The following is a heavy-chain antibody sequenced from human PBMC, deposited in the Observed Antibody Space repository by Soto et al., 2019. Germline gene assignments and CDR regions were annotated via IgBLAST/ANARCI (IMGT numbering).Heavy chain of an antibody. CDR1: GGSISSSNL. V-gene: IGHV4-4*02. CDR2: IYQSGST. Sequence: QGQLQESGPGLVKPSGALSLPCAVSGGSISSSNLWGWVRQAPGKGLEWIGEIYQSGSTNYNPSLKSRVTISVDKSKNQFSLKLRSVTAADTAVYYCAREVDDYNLVEVDWGQGTLVTVSS. J-gene: IGHJ4*02. D-gene: IGHD4-4*01. CDR3: AREVDDYNLVEVD.